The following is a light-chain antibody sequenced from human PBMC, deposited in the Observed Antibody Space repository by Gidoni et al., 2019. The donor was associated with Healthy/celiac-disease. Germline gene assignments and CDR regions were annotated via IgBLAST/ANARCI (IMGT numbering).Light chain of an antibody. CDR3: CSYAGSSTYV. V-gene: IGLV2-23*01. Sequence: QSALTQPAPVSGSPGQAITISCTGTSSDAGSYNLVSWYQQHPGKAPKLMIYEGSKRPSGVSNRFSGSKSGNTASLTISGLQAEDEADYYCCSYAGSSTYVFGTGTKVTVL. CDR2: EGS. CDR1: SSDAGSYNL. J-gene: IGLJ1*01.